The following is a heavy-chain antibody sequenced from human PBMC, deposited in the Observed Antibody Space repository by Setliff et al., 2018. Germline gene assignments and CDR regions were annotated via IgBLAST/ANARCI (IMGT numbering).Heavy chain of an antibody. CDR2: MYHSGST. J-gene: IGHJ3*02. D-gene: IGHD2-2*01. Sequence: SETLSLTCAVSYYSISSGYYWGWIRQPPGKGLELIGSMYHSGSTYYSPSLESRVTISVDMSKNRLSLKLSSVTAADTAVYYCARHIWGAKMQLPHDVFDIWGQGTMVTVSS. V-gene: IGHV4-38-2*01. CDR1: YYSISSGYY. CDR3: ARHIWGAKMQLPHDVFDI.